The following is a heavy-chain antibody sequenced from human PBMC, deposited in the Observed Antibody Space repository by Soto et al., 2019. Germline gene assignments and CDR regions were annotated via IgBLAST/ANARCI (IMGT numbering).Heavy chain of an antibody. J-gene: IGHJ4*02. CDR1: GGSISSSSYY. D-gene: IGHD6-19*01. CDR2: IYYSGST. Sequence: SETLSLTCTVSGGSISSSSYYWGWIRQPPGKGLEWIGSIYYSGSTYYNPSLKSRVTISVDTSKNQFSLKLSSVTAADTAVYYCARDSSGWSYFDYWGQGTQVTVSS. V-gene: IGHV4-39*07. CDR3: ARDSSGWSYFDY.